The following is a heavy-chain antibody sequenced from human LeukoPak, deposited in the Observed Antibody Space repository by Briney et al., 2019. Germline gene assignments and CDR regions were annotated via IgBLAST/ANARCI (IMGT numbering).Heavy chain of an antibody. J-gene: IGHJ4*01. Sequence: ASVNVSFKASGYTLTVYYIHWVRQAPGQGLEWMGRINPNSGDTNFAQRFQGRATMTRDTSISTAYMDLSGLRPDDTAVYYCAREGSGYTYGRGSYFDYWGHGILVTVSS. CDR1: GYTLTVYY. CDR3: AREGSGYTYGRGSYFDY. CDR2: INPNSGDT. D-gene: IGHD5-18*01. V-gene: IGHV1-2*06.